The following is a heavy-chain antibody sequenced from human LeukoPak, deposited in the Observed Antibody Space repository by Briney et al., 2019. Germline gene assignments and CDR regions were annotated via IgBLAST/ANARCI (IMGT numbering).Heavy chain of an antibody. J-gene: IGHJ4*02. Sequence: PGRSLRLSCAASGFTFSAYTMHWVRQASGKGLEWVGRIRSKANSYATAYAASVKGRFTISRDDSKNTAYLQMNSLKTEDTAVYYCTRPQVRGDYGDYGEMDDYWGQGTLVTVSS. CDR3: TRPQVRGDYGDYGEMDDY. V-gene: IGHV3-73*01. D-gene: IGHD4-17*01. CDR1: GFTFSAYT. CDR2: IRSKANSYAT.